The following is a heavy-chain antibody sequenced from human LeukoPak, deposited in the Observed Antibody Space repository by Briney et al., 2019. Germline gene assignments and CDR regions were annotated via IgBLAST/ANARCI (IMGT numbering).Heavy chain of an antibody. D-gene: IGHD5-18*01. Sequence: ASVKVSCKASGYTFTIYYMHWVRQAPGQGLEWMGIINPSGGSTSYAQKFQGRVTMTRDTSTSTVYMELSSLRSEDTAVYYCARDPNTAMVHGVYYYYGMDVWGQGTTVTVSS. V-gene: IGHV1-46*01. CDR1: GYTFTIYY. CDR2: INPSGGST. CDR3: ARDPNTAMVHGVYYYYGMDV. J-gene: IGHJ6*02.